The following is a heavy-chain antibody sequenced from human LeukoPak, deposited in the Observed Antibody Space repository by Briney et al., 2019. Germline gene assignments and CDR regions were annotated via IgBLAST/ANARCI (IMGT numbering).Heavy chain of an antibody. V-gene: IGHV3-7*01. CDR3: ARVLGYCSSTSCYTGDAFDI. Sequence: GGSLRLSCAASGFTLSTYWMSWVRQAPGKGLEWVANIKQDGSEKYYVDSVKGRFTNSRDNAKNSLYLQMNSLRAEDTAVYYCARVLGYCSSTSCYTGDAFDIWGQGTMVTVSS. CDR2: IKQDGSEK. D-gene: IGHD2-2*02. CDR1: GFTLSTYW. J-gene: IGHJ3*02.